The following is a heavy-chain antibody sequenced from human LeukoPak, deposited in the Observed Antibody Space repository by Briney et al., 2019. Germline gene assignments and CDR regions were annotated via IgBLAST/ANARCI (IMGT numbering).Heavy chain of an antibody. Sequence: PGGSLRLSCAASGFTFSSCGMHWVRQAPGKGLEWVAVISYDGSNKYYADSVKGRFTISRDNSKNTLYLQMNSLRAEVTAVYYCAKDQAVYPYYYYGMDVWGQGTTVTVSS. D-gene: IGHD1-14*01. V-gene: IGHV3-30*18. CDR3: AKDQAVYPYYYYGMDV. CDR1: GFTFSSCG. CDR2: ISYDGSNK. J-gene: IGHJ6*02.